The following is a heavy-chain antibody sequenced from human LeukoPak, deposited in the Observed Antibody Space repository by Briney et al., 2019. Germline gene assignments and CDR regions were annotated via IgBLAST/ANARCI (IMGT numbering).Heavy chain of an antibody. Sequence: PGGSLRLSCAASGFTFSSYAMTWVRQAPGKGLEWVLSITGSAARTYYADSVKGRFTISRDNSKNTLYLQMSSLRAEDTALYYCAKHYGATSTWFDPWGLGTLVTVSS. CDR2: ITGSAART. CDR1: GFTFSSYA. V-gene: IGHV3-23*01. D-gene: IGHD4/OR15-4a*01. CDR3: AKHYGATSTWFDP. J-gene: IGHJ5*02.